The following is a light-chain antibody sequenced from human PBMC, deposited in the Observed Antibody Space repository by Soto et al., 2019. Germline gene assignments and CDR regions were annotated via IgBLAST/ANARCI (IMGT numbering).Light chain of an antibody. V-gene: IGLV2-14*01. J-gene: IGLJ3*02. Sequence: QSVLTQPASVSGSPGQSITISCTGTSSDVGGYKYVSWYQQHPGKAPKLIIYEVSDRPSGVSNRFSGSKSGNTASLTISGLQAEDEGDYYCSSYTSSSTWVFGGGTKPPS. CDR3: SSYTSSSTWV. CDR1: SSDVGGYKY. CDR2: EVS.